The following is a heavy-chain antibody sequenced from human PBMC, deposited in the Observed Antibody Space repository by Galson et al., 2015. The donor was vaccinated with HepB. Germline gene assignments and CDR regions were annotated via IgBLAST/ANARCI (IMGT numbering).Heavy chain of an antibody. Sequence: ETLSLTCAVYGGSFSGYYWSWIRQPPGKGLEWIGEINHSGSTNYNPSLKSRVTISVDTSKNQFSLKLSSVTAADTAVYYCARGLTRPQSVLRFLEWKSRGYYYYYYMDVWGKGTTVTVSS. CDR2: INHSGST. CDR1: GGSFSGYY. V-gene: IGHV4-34*01. CDR3: ARGLTRPQSVLRFLEWKSRGYYYYYYMDV. D-gene: IGHD3-3*01. J-gene: IGHJ6*03.